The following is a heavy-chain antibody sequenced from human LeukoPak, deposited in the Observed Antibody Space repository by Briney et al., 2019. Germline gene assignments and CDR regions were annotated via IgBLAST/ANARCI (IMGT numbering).Heavy chain of an antibody. Sequence: PGGSLRLSCAASGFTFASYTIHWVRQAPGKGLEHVSAIRSDGGSTYYADSVKGRFTISRDNSRNTAYLQMNNLKSEDTAVYYCARRDCWSFKCYSFDYWGQGILVSVSS. CDR1: GFTFASYT. J-gene: IGHJ4*02. V-gene: IGHV3-64*02. CDR3: ARRDCWSFKCYSFDY. D-gene: IGHD3-3*01. CDR2: IRSDGGST.